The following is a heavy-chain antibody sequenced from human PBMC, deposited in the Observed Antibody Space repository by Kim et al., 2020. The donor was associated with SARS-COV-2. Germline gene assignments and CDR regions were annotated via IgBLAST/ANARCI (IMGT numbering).Heavy chain of an antibody. V-gene: IGHV3-33*06. J-gene: IGHJ4*02. Sequence: GGSLRLSCAASGFTFSSYGMHWVRQAPGKGLEWVAVIWYDGSNKYYADSVKGRFTISRANSKNTLYLQMNSLRAEDTAVYYCAKEGGPGYSSDWGQGTLVTVSS. CDR1: GFTFSSYG. D-gene: IGHD6-19*01. CDR2: IWYDGSNK. CDR3: AKEGGPGYSSD.